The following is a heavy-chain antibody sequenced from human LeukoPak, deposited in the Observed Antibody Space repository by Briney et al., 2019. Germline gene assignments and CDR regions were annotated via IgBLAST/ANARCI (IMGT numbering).Heavy chain of an antibody. CDR1: GYTFTNND. D-gene: IGHD6-19*01. V-gene: IGHV1-8*01. CDR3: TRGRAAGD. CDR2: VSPDSGDT. Sequence: ASVKVSCKASGYTFTNNDINWVRQATGQGIEWMGWVSPDSGDTGYAPNFRGRVTMTTDTSINTAYMELTSLTSEDTAIYYCTRGRAAGDWGQGTMVTVSS. J-gene: IGHJ4*02.